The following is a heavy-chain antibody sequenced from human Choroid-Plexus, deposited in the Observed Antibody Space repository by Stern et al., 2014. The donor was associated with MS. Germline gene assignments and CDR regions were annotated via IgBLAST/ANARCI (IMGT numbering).Heavy chain of an antibody. J-gene: IGHJ5*02. CDR2: VSYDGSNK. CDR3: AKDRQYLTYFFDH. Sequence: VQLEESGGGVVQPGRPLRLSCVASGFTFGSCAMHWVRQAPGKGLEWVAGVSYDGSNKNYAESVKGRFTISRDNSQNTLYMQMSSLRPEDTAVYYCAKDRQYLTYFFDHWGQGSLVTVSS. V-gene: IGHV3-30*18. D-gene: IGHD2/OR15-2a*01. CDR1: GFTFGSCA.